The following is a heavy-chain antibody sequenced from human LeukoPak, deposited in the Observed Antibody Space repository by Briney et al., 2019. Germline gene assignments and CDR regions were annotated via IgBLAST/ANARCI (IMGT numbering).Heavy chain of an antibody. CDR3: ASHHDLRAHYYYYGMDV. CDR1: GYTFTIYY. J-gene: IGHJ6*02. V-gene: IGHV1-46*01. Sequence: ASVTVSCRASGYTFTIYYMHWVRHPPGQALVGMGIINPSGGSTSYAQTCQGRVTMTRDTSTSTVYMELSSLRSEDTAVYYCASHHDLRAHYYYYGMDVWGQGTTVTVSS. D-gene: IGHD3-10*01. CDR2: INPSGGST.